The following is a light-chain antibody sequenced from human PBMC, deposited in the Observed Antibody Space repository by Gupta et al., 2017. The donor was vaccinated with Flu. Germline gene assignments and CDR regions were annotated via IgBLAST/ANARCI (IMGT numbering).Light chain of an antibody. CDR3: QQYYDTEIT. CDR1: QSLLNGSGSGAKNY. V-gene: IGKV4-1*01. J-gene: IGKJ5*01. CDR2: WAV. Sequence: KSSQSLLNGSGSGAKNYLAWYQQKSGQPPRLLIYWAVTRESGVPDRFSGGGSGTDFALTISSLQAEDVAVYYCQQYYDTEITFGQGTRLEIK.